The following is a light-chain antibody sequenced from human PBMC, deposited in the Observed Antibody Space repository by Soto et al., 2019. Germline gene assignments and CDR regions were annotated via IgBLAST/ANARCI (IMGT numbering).Light chain of an antibody. J-gene: IGLJ3*02. CDR1: SSDVGGYNF. Sequence: QSVLTQTASVSGSPGQSITISCTGTSSDVGGYNFVSWYQQHPGKAPKPIIHEVTNRPSGVSGRFSGSKSGNTAFLTISGLQAEDEAVYYCCSHSSSITWMFGGGTKVTVL. CDR2: EVT. V-gene: IGLV2-14*03. CDR3: CSHSSSITWM.